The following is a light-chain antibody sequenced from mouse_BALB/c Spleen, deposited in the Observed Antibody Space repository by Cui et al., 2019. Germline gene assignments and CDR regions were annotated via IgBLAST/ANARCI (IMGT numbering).Light chain of an antibody. J-gene: IGKJ2*01. CDR2: AAT. Sequence: EIKMTQPPAAQTAALRESETIPSRGTSTIGTWLAWYQQKPGTSPQLLIYAATSLADGVPSRFSGSGSGTIFSFTISSLQAEDFVSYYCQQLYSTPYTFGGGTKLEIK. V-gene: IGKV12-98*01. CDR3: QQLYSTPYT. CDR1: STIGTW.